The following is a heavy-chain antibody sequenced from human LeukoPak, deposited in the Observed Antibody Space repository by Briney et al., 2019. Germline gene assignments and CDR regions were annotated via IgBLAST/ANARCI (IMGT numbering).Heavy chain of an antibody. CDR3: ARDPIGSLFFDY. V-gene: IGHV4-34*01. D-gene: IGHD6-13*01. CDR1: GGSFSGYY. J-gene: IGHJ4*02. Sequence: KSSETLSLTCAVYGGSFSGYYWSWIRQPPGKGLEWIGEINHSGSTNYNPSLKSRVTISVDTSKNQFSLKLSSVTAADTAVYYCARDPIGSLFFDYWGQGTLVTVSS. CDR2: INHSGST.